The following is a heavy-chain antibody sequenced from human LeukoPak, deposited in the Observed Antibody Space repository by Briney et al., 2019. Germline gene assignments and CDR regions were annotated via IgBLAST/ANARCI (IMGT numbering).Heavy chain of an antibody. CDR1: GFTFSSYW. Sequence: VGSLRLSCAASGFTFSSYWMHWVRQGPGKGLVWVSRINGDGSSTTYADSVKGRFTISRDNAKNTLYLQMNSLRAEDTAVYYCARGSYGYDYWGQGTLVTVSS. CDR2: INGDGSST. V-gene: IGHV3-74*01. CDR3: ARGSYGYDY. D-gene: IGHD5-18*01. J-gene: IGHJ4*02.